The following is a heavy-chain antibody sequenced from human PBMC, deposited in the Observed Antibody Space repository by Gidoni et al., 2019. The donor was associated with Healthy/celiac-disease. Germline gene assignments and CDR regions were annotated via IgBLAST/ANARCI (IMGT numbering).Heavy chain of an antibody. J-gene: IGHJ4*02. CDR2: INPSGGST. D-gene: IGHD5-18*01. Sequence: QVQLVQSGAEVKKPGASVKVSCKASGYTFTSYYMHWVRQAPGQGLEWMGIINPSGGSTSYAQKFQGRVTMTRDTSTSTVYMELSSLRSEDTAVYYCARDLRLPHSYARRILGWWGQGTLVTVSS. CDR3: ARDLRLPHSYARRILGW. V-gene: IGHV1-46*01. CDR1: GYTFTSYY.